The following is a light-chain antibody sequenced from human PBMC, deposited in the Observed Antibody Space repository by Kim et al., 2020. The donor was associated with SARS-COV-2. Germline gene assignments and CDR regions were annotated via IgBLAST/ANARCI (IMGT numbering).Light chain of an antibody. CDR3: QAWDSSTLV. Sequence: SVAPGRTASFTCSGDKLGDKFACCYQQKPGQSPVLVIDQDSKRPSGIPERFSGSNSGNTATLTISGTQAMDEADYYCQAWDSSTLVFGGGTQLTVL. V-gene: IGLV3-1*01. CDR1: KLGDKF. CDR2: QDS. J-gene: IGLJ2*01.